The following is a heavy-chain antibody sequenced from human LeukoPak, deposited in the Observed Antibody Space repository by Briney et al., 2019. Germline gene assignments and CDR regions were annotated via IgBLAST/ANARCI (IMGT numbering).Heavy chain of an antibody. CDR2: VYYSGST. J-gene: IGHJ4*02. CDR3: ARQFNSFDY. D-gene: IGHD5-24*01. CDR1: GVSTSAYY. Sequence: PSETLSFTCSVSGVSTSAYYWTWIRQPPGRGLEWIGYVYYSGSTKYNPSLKSRVTISIDTSKNQFSLKLSSVTAADTAVYYCARQFNSFDYWGQGALVTVSS. V-gene: IGHV4-59*08.